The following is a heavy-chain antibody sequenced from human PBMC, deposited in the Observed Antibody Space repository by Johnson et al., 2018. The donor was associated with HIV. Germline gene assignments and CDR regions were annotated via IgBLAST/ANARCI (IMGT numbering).Heavy chain of an antibody. J-gene: IGHJ3*02. CDR1: GFTFSIYG. Sequence: VQLVESGGGVVQPGRSLRLSCAASGFTFSIYGMHWVRQAPGKGLEWVAVMWYDGSNKYFADSVKGRFTISRDNAKNSLYLQMNSLRAEDTAVYYCARTTYSSPGAFDIWGQGTMVTVSS. CDR3: ARTTYSSPGAFDI. CDR2: MWYDGSNK. D-gene: IGHD6-19*01. V-gene: IGHV3-33*03.